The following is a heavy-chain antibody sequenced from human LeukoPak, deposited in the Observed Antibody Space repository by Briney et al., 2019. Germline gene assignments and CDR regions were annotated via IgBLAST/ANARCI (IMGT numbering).Heavy chain of an antibody. Sequence: GGSLRLSCAASGFTFRNYWMHWVRQAPGKGVVWVSRINSDGINTSYADSVKGRFTISRDNAKNTLNLQMNSLRAEDTAVYYCARDLGQYYDTSDNWFDPWGQGTLVTVSS. CDR2: INSDGINT. CDR1: GFTFRNYW. D-gene: IGHD3-22*01. V-gene: IGHV3-74*01. CDR3: ARDLGQYYDTSDNWFDP. J-gene: IGHJ5*02.